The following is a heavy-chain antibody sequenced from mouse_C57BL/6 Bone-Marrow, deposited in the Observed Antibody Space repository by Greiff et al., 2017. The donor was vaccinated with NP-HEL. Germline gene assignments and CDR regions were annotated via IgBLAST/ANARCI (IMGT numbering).Heavy chain of an antibody. CDR1: GFTFSDYY. Sequence: EVQLVESEGGLVQPGSSMKLSCTASGFTFSDYYMAWVRQVPEKGLEWVANINYDGSSTYYLDSLKSRFIISRDNAKNILYLQMSSLKSEDTATYYCARCYYGYLYAMDYWGQGTSVTVSS. D-gene: IGHD2-2*01. V-gene: IGHV5-16*01. CDR2: INYDGSST. CDR3: ARCYYGYLYAMDY. J-gene: IGHJ4*01.